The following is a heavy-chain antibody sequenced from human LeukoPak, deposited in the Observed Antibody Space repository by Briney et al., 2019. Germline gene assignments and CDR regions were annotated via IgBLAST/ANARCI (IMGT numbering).Heavy chain of an antibody. D-gene: IGHD4-17*01. V-gene: IGHV1-18*01. J-gene: IGHJ5*02. CDR2: ISAYNGNT. CDR3: AIADGDYDEDWFDP. CDR1: GYTFTSYG. Sequence: ASVKVSCKASGYTFTSYGISWVRQAPGQGLEWMGWISAYNGNTNYAQKLQGRVTMTTDTSTSTAYMELRSLRSDDTAVYYCAIADGDYDEDWFDPWGQGTLVTVSS.